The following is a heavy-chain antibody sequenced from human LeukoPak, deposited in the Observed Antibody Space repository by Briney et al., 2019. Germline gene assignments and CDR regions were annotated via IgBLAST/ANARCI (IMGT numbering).Heavy chain of an antibody. V-gene: IGHV3-30*02. D-gene: IGHD2-2*01. CDR2: IRYDGNNK. CDR3: AKDALSSTTCPGDY. J-gene: IGHJ4*02. Sequence: PGGSLRLSCAASGFTFSSYAMHWVRQAPGKGLEWVAFIRYDGNNKYYAGSVKGRFTISRDNSKNTLYLQMNSLRAEDTSVYYCAKDALSSTTCPGDYWGQGTLVTVSS. CDR1: GFTFSSYA.